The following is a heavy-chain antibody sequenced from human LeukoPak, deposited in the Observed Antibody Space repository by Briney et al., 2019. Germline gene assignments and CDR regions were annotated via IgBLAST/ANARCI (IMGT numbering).Heavy chain of an antibody. D-gene: IGHD3-9*01. CDR2: ISGSAGTT. CDR3: AKEHYDILTGYPPGTSDY. J-gene: IGHJ4*02. V-gene: IGHV3-23*01. CDR1: GFTFNSYA. Sequence: QPGGSLRLSCAASGFTFNSYAISWVRQAPGKGLEWVSFISGSAGTTDYAESVRGRFTISRDNSKNTVDLHMKSLRVEDTAVYYCAKEHYDILTGYPPGTSDYWGQGILVTVFS.